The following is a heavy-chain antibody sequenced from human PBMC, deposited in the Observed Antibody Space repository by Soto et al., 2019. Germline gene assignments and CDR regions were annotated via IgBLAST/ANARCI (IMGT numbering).Heavy chain of an antibody. CDR2: IDPSDSYT. V-gene: IGHV5-10-1*01. J-gene: IGHJ4*02. CDR3: ARHSLSYSGSYFPSNFDY. D-gene: IGHD1-26*01. CDR1: GYSFTSYW. Sequence: GESLKISCKGSGYSFTSYWISWVRQMPGKGLEWMGRIDPSDSYTNYSPSFQGHVTISADKSISTAYLQWSSLKASDTAMYYCARHSLSYSGSYFPSNFDYWGQGTLVTVSS.